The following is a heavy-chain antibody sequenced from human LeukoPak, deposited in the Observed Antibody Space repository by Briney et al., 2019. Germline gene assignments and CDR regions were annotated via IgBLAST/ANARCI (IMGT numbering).Heavy chain of an antibody. CDR2: IDQDGNEK. J-gene: IGHJ4*02. CDR3: ARGDAFSGDY. D-gene: IGHD5-24*01. CDR1: GITFSSYW. V-gene: IGHV3-7*04. Sequence: QPGGSLRLSCAASGITFSSYWMTWVRQALGKGLEWVANIDQDGNEKYYVDSVRGRFTISRDNAKNSLYLQMDSLRVEDTAVYYCARGDAFSGDYWGQGTLVTVS.